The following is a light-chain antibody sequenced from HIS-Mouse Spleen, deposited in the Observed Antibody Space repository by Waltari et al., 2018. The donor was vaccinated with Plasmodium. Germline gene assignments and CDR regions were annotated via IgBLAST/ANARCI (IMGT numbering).Light chain of an antibody. J-gene: IGLJ2*01. CDR3: QAWDSSTVV. Sequence: SYELTQPPSVSVSPGKTASIPCSGSKLGDKYACWYQQKPGQPPVRVIYQDSKRPSGIPERFSGSNSGNTATLTISGTQAMDEADYYCQAWDSSTVVFGGGTKLTVL. V-gene: IGLV3-1*01. CDR1: KLGDKY. CDR2: QDS.